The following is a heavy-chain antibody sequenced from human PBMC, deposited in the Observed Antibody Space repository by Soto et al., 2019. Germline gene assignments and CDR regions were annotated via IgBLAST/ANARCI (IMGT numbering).Heavy chain of an antibody. V-gene: IGHV3-64D*08. CDR2: ISSNGGST. J-gene: IGHJ1*01. CDR3: VKWEFGSASSDTIYFQH. D-gene: IGHD3-16*01. CDR1: GFTFISYA. Sequence: GSLRLSCSASGFTFISYAVHWVRQAPGKELEYVSAISSNGGSTYYADSVKGRFTISSENSKNTLYFQMSSLRAEDTAVYYCVKWEFGSASSDTIYFQHWGQGTLVTVSS.